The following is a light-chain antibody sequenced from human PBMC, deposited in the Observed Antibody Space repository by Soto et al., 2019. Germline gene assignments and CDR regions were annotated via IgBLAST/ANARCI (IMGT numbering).Light chain of an antibody. V-gene: IGKV1-5*01. Sequence: DIQMTQSPSTLSASVGDRVTITCRASQNVRTWLAWYQQKPGKAPKLLIYDASSLESGVPSRFSGSGSGTEFTLAISSLQPDDFATYYCQHYGSYPYTFGQGTKLEIK. CDR3: QHYGSYPYT. J-gene: IGKJ2*01. CDR1: QNVRTW. CDR2: DAS.